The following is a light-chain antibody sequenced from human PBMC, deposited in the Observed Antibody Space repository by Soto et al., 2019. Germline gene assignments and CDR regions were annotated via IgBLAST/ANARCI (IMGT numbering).Light chain of an antibody. V-gene: IGLV2-23*01. J-gene: IGLJ2*01. CDR1: SSDVGSYNL. Sequence: QSALTQPASVSGSPGHSITISCTGTSSDVGSYNLVSWYQQHPGKAPKLMIYEGSKRPSGVSNRFSGSKSGNTASLTISGLQDEDEADYYCCSYAGSSTYVVFGGGTKVTVL. CDR3: CSYAGSSTYVV. CDR2: EGS.